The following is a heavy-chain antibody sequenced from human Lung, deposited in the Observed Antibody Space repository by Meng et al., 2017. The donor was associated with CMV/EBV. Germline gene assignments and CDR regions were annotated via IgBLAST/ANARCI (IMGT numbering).Heavy chain of an antibody. J-gene: IGHJ4*02. D-gene: IGHD2-21*01. V-gene: IGHV4-30-4*01. CDR2: IHHSGSA. CDR1: GGSMSSGNYY. CDR3: ASFDHIPRRNYFDY. Sequence: QGQLQAAGPGLVEPLQTLSLTCTVSGGSMSSGNYYWSWIRQPPGKGLEWIGYIHHSGSAYYNPSLKSRVSISVDKSKNQFSLNLNSMTAADTAVYYCASFDHIPRRNYFDYWDQGTLVTVSS.